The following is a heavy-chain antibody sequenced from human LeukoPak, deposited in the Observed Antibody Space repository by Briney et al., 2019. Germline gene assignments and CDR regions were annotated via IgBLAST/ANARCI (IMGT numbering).Heavy chain of an antibody. D-gene: IGHD5-12*01. J-gene: IGHJ4*02. CDR1: GGSISDYY. Sequence: PSETLSLTCAVSGGSISDYYWSWIRQPPGRGLEYIGYIYYSGSTNYNPSLKSRVIISLDTSRNQFSLRLNSVTAADTAVYYCATIRYSGSRSYFDYWGQGTLVTVSS. V-gene: IGHV4-59*08. CDR3: ATIRYSGSRSYFDY. CDR2: IYYSGST.